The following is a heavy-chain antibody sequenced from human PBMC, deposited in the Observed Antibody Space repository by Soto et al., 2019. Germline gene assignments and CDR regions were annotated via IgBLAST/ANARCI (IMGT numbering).Heavy chain of an antibody. CDR3: AGSPYGDYLTFDY. CDR2: IYNSGST. J-gene: IGHJ4*02. V-gene: IGHV4-59*08. D-gene: IGHD4-17*01. CDR1: GGSISGYY. Sequence: QVQLQESGPGLVKPSQTLSLTCTVPGGSISGYYWIWMRQPPGKGLEWIGYIYNSGSTNYNPALKSRVTISVDTSKNQFSLKLSSVTAADTAVYYSAGSPYGDYLTFDYWGQGTLVTVSS.